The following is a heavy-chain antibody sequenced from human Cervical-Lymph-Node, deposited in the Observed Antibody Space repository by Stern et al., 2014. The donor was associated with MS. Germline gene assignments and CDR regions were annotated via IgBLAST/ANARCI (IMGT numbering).Heavy chain of an antibody. D-gene: IGHD5-18*01. CDR1: GDSLSRSTFY. CDR2: VYFSGET. V-gene: IGHV4-39*01. CDR3: ARHQLGYGYAYLRY. Sequence: QLVESGPGLVKPSDTLSLTCSVSGDSLSRSTFYWGWIRQPPGKGPEWIGSVYFSGETHYHPSLKSRVTLSVDTSKNHFSLRLPSVTAADTAVYYCARHQLGYGYAYLRYWGQGTLVTVSS. J-gene: IGHJ4*02.